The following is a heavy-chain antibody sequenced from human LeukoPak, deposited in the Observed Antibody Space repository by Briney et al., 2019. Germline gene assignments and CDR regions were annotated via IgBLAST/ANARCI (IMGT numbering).Heavy chain of an antibody. D-gene: IGHD3-16*01. Sequence: GGSLRLSCAASGFTFSSYAMSWVRQASGKGLEWVSAISGSGGSTYYADSVKGRFTISRDNSKNTLYLQMNSLRAEDTAVYYCAKWTTFILAFDYWGQGTLVTVSS. J-gene: IGHJ4*02. V-gene: IGHV3-23*01. CDR2: ISGSGGST. CDR1: GFTFSSYA. CDR3: AKWTTFILAFDY.